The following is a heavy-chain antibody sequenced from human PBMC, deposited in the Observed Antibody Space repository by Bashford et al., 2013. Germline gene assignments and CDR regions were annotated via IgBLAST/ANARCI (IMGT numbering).Heavy chain of an antibody. D-gene: IGHD6-13*01. CDR3: ARAPGSSWNRGQPDYYYGWDV. CDR2: FYNSGGT. CDR1: GDSVSSGSYF. Sequence: SETLSLTCTVSGDSVSSGSYFWSWFRQPPGMGLQLIGYFYNSGGTNYNPSLKSRVTISVDTSRNQFSLKLTSVTAADTAVYYCARAPGSSWNRGQPDYYYGWDVVGPRGHGSPVSS. J-gene: IGHJ6*02. V-gene: IGHV4-61*01.